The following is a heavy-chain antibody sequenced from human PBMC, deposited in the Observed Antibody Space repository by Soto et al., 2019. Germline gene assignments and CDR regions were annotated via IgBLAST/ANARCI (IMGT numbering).Heavy chain of an antibody. V-gene: IGHV3-30*18. CDR1: GFTFSSYG. D-gene: IGHD6-25*01. J-gene: IGHJ4*02. CDR3: AKVGSGSSAPDQPKDY. Sequence: GGSLRLSCAASGFTFSSYGMHWVRQAPGKWLEWVAVISYDGSNKYYADSVKGRFTISRDNSKNTLYLQMNSLRAEDTAVYYCAKVGSGSSAPDQPKDYWGQGTLVTVSS. CDR2: ISYDGSNK.